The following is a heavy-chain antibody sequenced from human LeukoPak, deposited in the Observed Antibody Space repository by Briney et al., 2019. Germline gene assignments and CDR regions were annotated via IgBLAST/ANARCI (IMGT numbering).Heavy chain of an antibody. CDR1: GGSFSGYY. D-gene: IGHD3-10*01. CDR2: INHSGST. Sequence: SETLSLTCAVYGGSFSGYYWSWIRQPPGKGLEWIGEINHSGSTNYNPSLKSRVTISVDTSKNQFSLKLSPVTAADTAVYYCARGLRRRGSGSYYNVLVWFDPWGQGTLVTVSS. CDR3: ARGLRRRGSGSYYNVLVWFDP. V-gene: IGHV4-34*01. J-gene: IGHJ5*02.